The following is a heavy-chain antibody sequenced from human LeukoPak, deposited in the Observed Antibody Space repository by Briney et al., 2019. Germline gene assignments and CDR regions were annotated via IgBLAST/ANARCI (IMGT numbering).Heavy chain of an antibody. CDR2: INPNSGGT. Sequence: GASVKVSCKASGYTFTSYGISWVRQAPGQGLEWMGWINPNSGGTNYAQKFQGRVTMTRDTSISTAYMELSRLRSDDTAVFYCARDKYGSGSYLDYWGQGTLVTVSS. CDR1: GYTFTSYG. V-gene: IGHV1-2*02. J-gene: IGHJ4*02. D-gene: IGHD3-10*01. CDR3: ARDKYGSGSYLDY.